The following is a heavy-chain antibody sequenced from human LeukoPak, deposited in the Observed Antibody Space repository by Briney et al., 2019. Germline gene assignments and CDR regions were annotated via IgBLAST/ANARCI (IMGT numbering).Heavy chain of an antibody. D-gene: IGHD3-22*01. CDR2: IIPIFGTA. Sequence: SVKVSCKASGGTFISYAISWVRQAPGQGLEWMGGIIPIFGTANYAQKFQGRVTITADESTSTAYMELSSLRSEDTAVYYCAREGDSSGYYYSRSYAFDIWGQGTMVTVSS. CDR1: GGTFISYA. V-gene: IGHV1-69*13. J-gene: IGHJ3*02. CDR3: AREGDSSGYYYSRSYAFDI.